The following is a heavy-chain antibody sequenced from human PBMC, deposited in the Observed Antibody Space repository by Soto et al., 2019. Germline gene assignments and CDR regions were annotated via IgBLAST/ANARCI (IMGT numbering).Heavy chain of an antibody. CDR3: ARHRIEVVWRGFDF. J-gene: IGHJ4*02. D-gene: IGHD3-10*01. Sequence: LSLTCTVSTDSSSFTNSYWGWIRQPPGKGLQWIGSSSYNGGTFYNPSLKGRVVISFDTSKKQSSLQVTSVTAADTAVYFCARHRIEVVWRGFDFWGQGSPVTVSS. CDR2: SSYNGGT. CDR1: TDSSSFTNSY. V-gene: IGHV4-39*01.